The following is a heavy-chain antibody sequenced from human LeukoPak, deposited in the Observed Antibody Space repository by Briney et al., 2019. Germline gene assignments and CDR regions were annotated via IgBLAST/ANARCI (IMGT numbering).Heavy chain of an antibody. CDR3: ARDPGYSSDAFDI. CDR1: GCTFSNYW. Sequence: GGSLRLSCAASGCTFSNYWMHWVRQTPGKGLVWVSRINNDGSTTSYADSVKGRFNISRDNAKNTLYLQMNSLKSEDSAAYYCARDPGYSSDAFDIWGQGTMVTVSS. CDR2: INNDGSTT. V-gene: IGHV3-74*01. D-gene: IGHD5-18*01. J-gene: IGHJ3*02.